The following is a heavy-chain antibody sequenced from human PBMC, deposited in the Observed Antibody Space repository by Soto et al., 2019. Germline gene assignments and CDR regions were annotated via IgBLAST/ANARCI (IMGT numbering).Heavy chain of an antibody. CDR2: IIPVFGTA. J-gene: IGHJ3*02. CDR3: ARDPIMITFVPGAFDI. V-gene: IGHV1-69*13. D-gene: IGHD3-16*01. Sequence: SVKVSCKASGGTFSSYAISWVRQAPGQGLECMGGIIPVFGTANYAQKFQGRVTINADESTSTVYMELSSLRSEDTAVYYCARDPIMITFVPGAFDIWGQGTMVTVSS. CDR1: GGTFSSYA.